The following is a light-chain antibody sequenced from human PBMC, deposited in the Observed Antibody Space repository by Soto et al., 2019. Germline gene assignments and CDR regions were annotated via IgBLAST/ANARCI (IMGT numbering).Light chain of an antibody. V-gene: IGKV3-20*01. CDR2: GAS. CDR3: QQYADSLWT. J-gene: IGKJ1*01. CDR1: ESVSTSY. Sequence: ILLPQSPRTNTLSPGERATRSFRASESVSTSYLAWYQQSPGQAPRPLIYGASNRATGIPDRFSGSGSGTDFTLAIGRLEPEDFAVYFCQQYADSLWTFGQGTNLDVK.